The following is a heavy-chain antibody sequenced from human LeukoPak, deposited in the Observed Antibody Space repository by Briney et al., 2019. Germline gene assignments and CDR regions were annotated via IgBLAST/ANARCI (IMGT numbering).Heavy chain of an antibody. D-gene: IGHD3-16*02. V-gene: IGHV1-18*01. Sequence: ASVKVSCKAPGYTFTSYGISWVRQAPGQGLEWMGWVSAHNGNTDYAKKFQGRVTMTTDRSTSTVYMEMRSLRSDDSAVYYCARDRTYMITCRGVIVLSHWGQGALVTVSS. CDR2: VSAHNGNT. CDR1: GYTFTSYG. CDR3: ARDRTYMITCRGVIVLSH. J-gene: IGHJ4*02.